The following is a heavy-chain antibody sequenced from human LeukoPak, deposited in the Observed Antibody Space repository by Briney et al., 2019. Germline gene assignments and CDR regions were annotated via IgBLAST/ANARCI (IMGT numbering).Heavy chain of an antibody. V-gene: IGHV3-21*01. Sequence: GGSLRLSCAASGFTFSSCGFNWVRQAPGKGLEWVSSIGPTGTDRYYADSVKGRFTISRDNAKNSLYLQMNSLRAEDTAVYYCARGSSRVGATIDYWGQGTLVTVSS. D-gene: IGHD1-26*01. CDR2: IGPTGTDR. CDR3: ARGSSRVGATIDY. J-gene: IGHJ4*02. CDR1: GFTFSSCG.